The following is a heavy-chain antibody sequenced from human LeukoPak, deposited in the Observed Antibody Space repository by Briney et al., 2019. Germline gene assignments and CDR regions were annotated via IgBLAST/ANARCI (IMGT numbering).Heavy chain of an antibody. V-gene: IGHV1-18*01. CDR3: ASAREPVECDY. J-gene: IGHJ4*02. CDR2: ISAYNGNT. Sequence: RASVKVSCKSSGYTFTSYGISWVRQAPGQGLEWMGWISAYNGNTNYAQKLQARVTMTTDTSTSTAYMELRSLRSDDTAVYYCASAREPVECDYWGQGTLVTVSS. D-gene: IGHD1-14*01. CDR1: GYTFTSYG.